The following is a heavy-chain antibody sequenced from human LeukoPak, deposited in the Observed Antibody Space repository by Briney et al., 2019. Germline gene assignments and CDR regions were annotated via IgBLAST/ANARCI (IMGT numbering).Heavy chain of an antibody. Sequence: GSSVKVSCTPSERTFNNYAISWVRQAPGQSLEWMGRVVPMFGIRNYPQTFRGRVNITADKATNTVYMELRSLRAEDTAIYYCATEPSRSYSFDHLDFWGLGTPVTVSS. D-gene: IGHD5-12*01. CDR1: ERTFNNYA. CDR2: VVPMFGIR. V-gene: IGHV1-69*04. CDR3: ATEPSRSYSFDHLDF. J-gene: IGHJ4*02.